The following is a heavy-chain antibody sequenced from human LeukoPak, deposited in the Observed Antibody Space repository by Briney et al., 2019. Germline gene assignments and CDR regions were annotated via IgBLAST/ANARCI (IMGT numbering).Heavy chain of an antibody. CDR3: ARCIAVAGTHYYYYYMDV. V-gene: IGHV1-2*02. CDR2: INPNSGGT. CDR1: GHTFTGYY. Sequence: ASVKVSCKASGHTFTGYYMHWVRQAPGQGLEWMGWINPNSGGTNYAQKFQGRVTMTRDTSITTAYMELRSLRSDDTAVYYCARCIAVAGTHYYYYYMDVWGKGTTVTVSS. J-gene: IGHJ6*03. D-gene: IGHD6-19*01.